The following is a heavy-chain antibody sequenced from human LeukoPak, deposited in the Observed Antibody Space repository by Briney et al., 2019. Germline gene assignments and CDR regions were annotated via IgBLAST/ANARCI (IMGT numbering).Heavy chain of an antibody. CDR2: IYYSGST. V-gene: IGHV4-59*08. Sequence: PSETLSLTCTVSGGSISSYYWSWIRQPPGKGLEWIGYIYYSGSTNYNPSLKSRVTISVDTSKNQFSLKLSSVTAADTAVYYCARASYDYVWGSYRLGRLDYWGQGTLVTVSS. D-gene: IGHD3-16*02. CDR1: GGSISSYY. J-gene: IGHJ4*02. CDR3: ARASYDYVWGSYRLGRLDY.